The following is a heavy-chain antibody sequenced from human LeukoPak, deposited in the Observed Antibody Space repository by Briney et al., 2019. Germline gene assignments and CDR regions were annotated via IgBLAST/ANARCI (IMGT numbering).Heavy chain of an antibody. CDR1: GFTFSSYW. Sequence: GGSLRLSCAASGFTFSSYWMSWVRQAPGKGLEWVANIKQDGSEKYYVDSVKGRFTISRDNAKNSLYLQMNSLRAEDTAVYYRAREGIAAAGTYYYYGMDVWGQGTTVTVSS. V-gene: IGHV3-7*01. J-gene: IGHJ6*02. D-gene: IGHD6-13*01. CDR3: AREGIAAAGTYYYYGMDV. CDR2: IKQDGSEK.